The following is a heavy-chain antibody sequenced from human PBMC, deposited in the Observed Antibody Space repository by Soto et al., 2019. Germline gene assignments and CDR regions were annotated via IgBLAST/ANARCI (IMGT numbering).Heavy chain of an antibody. J-gene: IGHJ4*02. D-gene: IGHD2-2*01. CDR2: MYHSGST. Sequence: SETLCVTCTVAGGSIGGDSWWWSWMRQPPGRGLEWIGYMYHSGSTYYNPSLKSRVTISIDRSKNQFSLKLSSVTAADTAVYYCARVPDYWGQGILVTVSS. CDR3: ARVPDY. V-gene: IGHV4-30-2*01. CDR1: GGSIGGDSWW.